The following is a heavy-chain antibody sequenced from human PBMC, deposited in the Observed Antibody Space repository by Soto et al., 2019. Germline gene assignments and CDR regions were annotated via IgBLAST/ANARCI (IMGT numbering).Heavy chain of an antibody. Sequence: PSETLSLTCTVSGGSISSGGYYWSWIRQHPGKGLEWIGYIYYSGSTYYNPSLKSRVTISVDTSKNQFSLKLSSVTAADTAVYYCARAPSVVEILQVDDAFDIWGQGTMVTVSS. CDR1: GGSISSGGYY. D-gene: IGHD2-15*01. J-gene: IGHJ3*02. V-gene: IGHV4-31*03. CDR2: IYYSGST. CDR3: ARAPSVVEILQVDDAFDI.